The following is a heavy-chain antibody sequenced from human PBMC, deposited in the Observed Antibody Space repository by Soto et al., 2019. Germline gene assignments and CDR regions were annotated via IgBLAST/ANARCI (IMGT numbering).Heavy chain of an antibody. Sequence: GGSLRLSCAASGFTFSSYAMSWVHQAPGKGLEWVSAISGSGGSTYYADSVKGRFTISRDNSKNTLYLQMNSLRAEDTAVYYCAKDVRAMPTVYFDYWGQGTLVTVSS. CDR1: GFTFSSYA. J-gene: IGHJ4*02. CDR3: AKDVRAMPTVYFDY. CDR2: ISGSGGST. V-gene: IGHV3-23*01. D-gene: IGHD2-2*01.